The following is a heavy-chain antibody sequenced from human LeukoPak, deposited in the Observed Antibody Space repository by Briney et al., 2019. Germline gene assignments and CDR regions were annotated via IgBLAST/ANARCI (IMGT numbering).Heavy chain of an antibody. CDR1: GFTFTTYA. D-gene: IGHD2-2*01. V-gene: IGHV3-23*01. Sequence: GGSLRLSWAASGFTFTTYAMSWVRQAPGKGLEWVSVFSGSGGGTSYADSVKGRFTISRDNSKNTLYLQMNSLRAEDTALYFCARGYQLLWPFDAFDIWGQGTLVTVSS. CDR2: FSGSGGGT. J-gene: IGHJ3*02. CDR3: ARGYQLLWPFDAFDI.